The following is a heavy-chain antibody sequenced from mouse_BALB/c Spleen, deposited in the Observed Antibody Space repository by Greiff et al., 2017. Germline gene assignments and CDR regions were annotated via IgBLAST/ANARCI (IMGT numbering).Heavy chain of an antibody. CDR3: ARLYGSSYNYAMDY. J-gene: IGHJ4*01. CDR2: ISSGGST. D-gene: IGHD1-1*01. CDR1: GFTFSSYA. V-gene: IGHV5-6-5*01. Sequence: EVKLVESGGGLVKPGGSLKLSCAASGFTFSSYAMSWVRQTPEKRLEWVVSISSGGSTYYPDSVKGRFTISRDNARNILYLQMSSLRSEDTAMYYCARLYGSSYNYAMDYWGQGTSVTVSS.